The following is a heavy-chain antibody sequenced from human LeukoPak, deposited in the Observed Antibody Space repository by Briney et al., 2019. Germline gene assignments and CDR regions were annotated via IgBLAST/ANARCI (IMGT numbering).Heavy chain of an antibody. CDR2: IKQDGSEK. V-gene: IGHV3-7*01. D-gene: IGHD4-17*01. J-gene: IGHJ4*02. Sequence: GGSLRLSCAASGFTFSSYWMSWVRQAPGKGLEWVANIKQDGSEKYYVDSVKGRFTISRDNAKNSLYLQMNSLRAEDTAVYYCAGDWGPYGDYGSYWGQGTLVTVSS. CDR3: AGDWGPYGDYGSY. CDR1: GFTFSSYW.